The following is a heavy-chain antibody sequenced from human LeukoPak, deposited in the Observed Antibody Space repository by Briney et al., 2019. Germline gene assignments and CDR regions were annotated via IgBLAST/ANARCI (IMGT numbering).Heavy chain of an antibody. CDR3: AKDRDIVVVPAATDYYFDY. V-gene: IGHV3-23*01. J-gene: IGHJ4*02. CDR2: ISGSGDST. Sequence: GGSLRLSCAASGFTFSSSAMSWVRQAPGKGLEWVSAISGSGDSTYYADSVKGRFTISRDNSKNTLYLQMNSLRAKDTAIYYCAKDRDIVVVPAATDYYFDYWGQGTLVTVSS. CDR1: GFTFSSSA. D-gene: IGHD2-2*01.